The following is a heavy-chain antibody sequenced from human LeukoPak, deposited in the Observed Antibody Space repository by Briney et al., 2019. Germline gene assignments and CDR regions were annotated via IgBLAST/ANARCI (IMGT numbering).Heavy chain of an antibody. D-gene: IGHD1-26*01. Sequence: PSGTLSLTCAVSGGSISSSNWWSWVRQPPGKGLEWIGEIYHSGSTNYNPSLRSRVTISVDKSKNRFSLKLSSVSAADTAVFYCARVSSGSYYFDYWGQGTLVTVSS. V-gene: IGHV4-4*02. CDR1: GGSISSSNW. CDR2: IYHSGST. CDR3: ARVSSGSYYFDY. J-gene: IGHJ4*02.